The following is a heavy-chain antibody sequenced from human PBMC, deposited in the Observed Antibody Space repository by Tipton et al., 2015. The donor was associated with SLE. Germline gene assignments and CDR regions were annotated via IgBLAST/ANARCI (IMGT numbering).Heavy chain of an antibody. J-gene: IGHJ6*02. CDR3: ARDLPGTYYSYYVMDV. V-gene: IGHV6-1*01. D-gene: IGHD7-27*01. Sequence: GLVKPSQTLSLTCAISGDSVSSNSAAWNWIRQSPSRGLEWLGRTYYRSKWYNDYAVSVKSRINISPDTSKNQFSLQLNSVTPDDTAVYYCARDLPGTYYSYYVMDVWGQGTTVTVSS. CDR2: TYYRSKWYN. CDR1: GDSVSSNSAA.